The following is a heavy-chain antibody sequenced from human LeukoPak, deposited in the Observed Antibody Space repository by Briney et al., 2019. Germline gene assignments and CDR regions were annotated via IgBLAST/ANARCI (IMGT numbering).Heavy chain of an antibody. CDR2: INRDGSER. J-gene: IGHJ6*02. CDR3: ARRNAMDV. Sequence: GGSLRLSCAASGFTFSNYWMTWVRQAPGKGLEWVANINRDGSERYYVDSVKGRFTITRDDAKSSLYLQMNSLRAEDTAVYYCARRNAMDVWGQGTTVIVFS. V-gene: IGHV3-7*03. CDR1: GFTFSNYW.